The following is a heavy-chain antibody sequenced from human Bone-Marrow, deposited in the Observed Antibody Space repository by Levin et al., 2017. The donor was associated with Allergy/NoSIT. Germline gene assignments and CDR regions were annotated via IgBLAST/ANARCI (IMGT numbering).Heavy chain of an antibody. Sequence: KVSCQGSGYSFTNYWIAWVRQMPGKGLEWMGVIFPSDSDTKYSPSFRGQVTISADKSITTAYLQWRSLKSSDTAMYYCATTTGDYSDYAVVTWGQGTLVTVS. CDR1: GYSFTNYW. CDR2: IFPSDSDT. D-gene: IGHD4-17*01. J-gene: IGHJ5*02. CDR3: ATTTGDYSDYAVVT. V-gene: IGHV5-51*01.